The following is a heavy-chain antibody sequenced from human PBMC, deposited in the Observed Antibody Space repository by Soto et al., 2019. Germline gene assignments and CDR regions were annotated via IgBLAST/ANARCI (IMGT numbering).Heavy chain of an antibody. J-gene: IGHJ2*01. CDR2: VNPKRGSA. D-gene: IGHD6-6*01. CDR1: GYRFSDYF. Sequence: QVQLVQSGAEVKKPGASVKVSCKTYGYRFSDYFLHWVRQAPGQGPEWMGFVNPKRGSAEYAQKIQGRVTMTRDTSITTVYMELNSLTSDDTAVYYCARDSSIPGQFWYFDIWCRGTLVTVSS. V-gene: IGHV1-2*02. CDR3: ARDSSIPGQFWYFDI.